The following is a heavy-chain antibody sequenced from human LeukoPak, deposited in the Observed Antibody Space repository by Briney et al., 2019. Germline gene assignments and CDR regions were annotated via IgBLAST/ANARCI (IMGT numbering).Heavy chain of an antibody. CDR1: GFTFSSYS. CDR2: ISSSSSYI. D-gene: IGHD3-22*01. V-gene: IGHV3-21*01. Sequence: GGSLRLSCAASGFTFSSYSMNWVRQAPGKGLEWVSSISSSSSYIYYADSVKGRFTISRDNAKNSPYLQMNSLRAEDTAVYYCARDGETITMIVDDAFDIWGQGTMVTVSS. CDR3: ARDGETITMIVDDAFDI. J-gene: IGHJ3*02.